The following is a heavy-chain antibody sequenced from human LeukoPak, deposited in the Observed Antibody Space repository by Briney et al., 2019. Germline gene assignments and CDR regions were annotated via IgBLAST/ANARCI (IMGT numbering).Heavy chain of an antibody. CDR1: GFAFSNYW. J-gene: IGHJ4*02. Sequence: GASLRLSCAASGFAFSNYWMNWVRQAPGKGLEWVASIKQDGSEKYSVDSVKGRFTISRDNAKNSLYLQMNSLRAEDTAVYYCARDRGWLQFDYWGQGTLVTVSS. CDR2: IKQDGSEK. V-gene: IGHV3-7*05. D-gene: IGHD5-24*01. CDR3: ARDRGWLQFDY.